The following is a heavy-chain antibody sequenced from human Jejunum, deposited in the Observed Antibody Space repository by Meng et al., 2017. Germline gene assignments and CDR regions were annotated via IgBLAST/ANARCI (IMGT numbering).Heavy chain of an antibody. CDR3: ARSHYSDPEGYSNFYYILDV. D-gene: IGHD3-22*01. J-gene: IGHJ6*02. V-gene: IGHV3-11*04. CDR2: ISGSGTTI. CDR1: GFRFSNYY. Sequence: GGSLRLSCAASGFRFSNYYMTWIRQAPGKGLEWISYISGSGTTIYNADSVKGRFTISRDNAKNSLYLQMDSLRGDDTAVYYCARSHYSDPEGYSNFYYILDVCGQGTTVTVSS.